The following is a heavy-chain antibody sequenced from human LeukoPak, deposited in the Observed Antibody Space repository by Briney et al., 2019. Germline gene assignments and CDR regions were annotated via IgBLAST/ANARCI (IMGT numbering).Heavy chain of an antibody. V-gene: IGHV3-7*01. CDR1: GFTFSTYW. Sequence: GGSLRLSCAASGFTFSTYWMSWVRQAPGKGLEWVANIKQDGSEKYYADSVKGRFTISRDNSKNTLYLQMNSLRAEDTAVFYCARDNFGFDYWGQGTLVTVSS. D-gene: IGHD1-20*01. CDR2: IKQDGSEK. CDR3: ARDNFGFDY. J-gene: IGHJ4*02.